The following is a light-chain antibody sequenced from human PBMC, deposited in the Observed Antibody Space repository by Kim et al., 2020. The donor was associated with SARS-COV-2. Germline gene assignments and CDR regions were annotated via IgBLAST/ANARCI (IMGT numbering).Light chain of an antibody. CDR3: QQYSSSPWT. V-gene: IGKV3-20*01. J-gene: IGKJ1*01. CDR1: RSGGSSY. Sequence: SPGEKAALSCSSGRSGGSSYLAWYQQKPGQAPRLLIYDASSRATGIPDRFSGSGSGTDFTLTISRLEPEDFAVYYCQQYSSSPWTFGQGTKVDIK. CDR2: DAS.